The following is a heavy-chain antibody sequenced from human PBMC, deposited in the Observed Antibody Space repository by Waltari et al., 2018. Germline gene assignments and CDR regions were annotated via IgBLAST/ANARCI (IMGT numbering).Heavy chain of an antibody. D-gene: IGHD3-3*01. CDR2: INHSGST. CDR3: ARTLFGVVINWFDP. V-gene: IGHV4-34*01. Sequence: QVQLQQWGAGLLKPSETLSLTCAVYGGSFSGYYWSWIRQPPGKGLEWIGEINHSGSTNYNPSLRSRVTMSVDTSKNQLSLNLSSVTAADTAVYYCARTLFGVVINWFDPWGQGTLVTVSS. J-gene: IGHJ5*02. CDR1: GGSFSGYY.